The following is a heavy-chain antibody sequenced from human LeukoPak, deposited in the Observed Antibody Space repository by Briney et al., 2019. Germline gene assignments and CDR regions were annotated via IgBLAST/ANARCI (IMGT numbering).Heavy chain of an antibody. D-gene: IGHD3-3*01. CDR1: GGTFSSYA. V-gene: IGHV1-69*01. Sequence: EASVKVSCKASGGTFSSYAISWVRQAPGQGLEWMGGIIPIFGTANYAQKFQGRVTITADESTSTAYMELSSLRSEDTAVYYCARVDRIFGVVIPYYFDYWGQGTLVTVSS. J-gene: IGHJ4*02. CDR3: ARVDRIFGVVIPYYFDY. CDR2: IIPIFGTA.